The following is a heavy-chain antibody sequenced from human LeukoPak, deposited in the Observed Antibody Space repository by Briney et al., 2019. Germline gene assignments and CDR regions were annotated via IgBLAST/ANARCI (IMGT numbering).Heavy chain of an antibody. D-gene: IGHD1-1*01. CDR2: INHSGST. CDR3: ARGTTGTTDGYFDY. J-gene: IGHJ4*02. CDR1: GGSFSGYY. Sequence: PSETLSLTCAVYGGSFSGYYWSWVRQPPGKGLEWVGEINHSGSTNYNPSHKSRVTISVHMSKTQFSLKLRSVPAADTAVYYCARGTTGTTDGYFDYWGQGTLVTVSS. V-gene: IGHV4-34*01.